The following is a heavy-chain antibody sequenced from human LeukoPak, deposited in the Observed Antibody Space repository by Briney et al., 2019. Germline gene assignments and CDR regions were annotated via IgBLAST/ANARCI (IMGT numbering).Heavy chain of an antibody. J-gene: IGHJ4*02. V-gene: IGHV4-39*01. Sequence: SETLSLTCTVSGGSISSSNYYWGWIRQPPGKGLEWIGSIYYSGSTYYNPSLKSRVTISADTSKNQFSLKLSSVTAADTAVYYCARTSGVRFGFDYWGQGTLVTVSS. CDR1: GGSISSSNYY. CDR2: IYYSGST. CDR3: ARTSGVRFGFDY. D-gene: IGHD3-16*01.